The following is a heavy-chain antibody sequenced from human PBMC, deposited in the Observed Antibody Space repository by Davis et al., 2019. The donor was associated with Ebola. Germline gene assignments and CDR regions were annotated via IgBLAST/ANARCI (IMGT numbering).Heavy chain of an antibody. CDR1: GFTFSSYA. D-gene: IGHD4-17*01. V-gene: IGHV3-48*04. CDR3: ARVLTGDYSPFDY. Sequence: GESLKISCAASGFTFSSYAMSWVRQAPGKGLEWVSYITSSGNGKYYADSVKGRFTISRDNAKKSLYLQMNSLRAEDTAVYYCARVLTGDYSPFDYWGQGTLVTVSS. J-gene: IGHJ4*02. CDR2: ITSSGNGK.